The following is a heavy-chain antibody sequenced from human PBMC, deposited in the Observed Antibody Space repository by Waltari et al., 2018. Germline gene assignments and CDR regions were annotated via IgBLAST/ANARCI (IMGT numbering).Heavy chain of an antibody. CDR3: AREGAYYYYYGMDV. CDR2: INAGNGNT. J-gene: IGHJ6*02. V-gene: IGHV1-3*01. CDR1: GYTFTSYA. Sequence: QVQLVQSGAEVKKPGASVKVSCKASGYTFTSYAMHWVRQAPGQRLEWMGWINAGNGNTKYSQKFQGRVTITRDTSASTAYMELSSLRSEDTAVYYCAREGAYYYYYGMDVWGQGTLVIVSS.